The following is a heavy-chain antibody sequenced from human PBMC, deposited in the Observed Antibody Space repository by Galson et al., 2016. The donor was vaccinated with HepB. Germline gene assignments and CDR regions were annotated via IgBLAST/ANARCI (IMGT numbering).Heavy chain of an antibody. Sequence: TLSLTCTVSGGSIISGAYYWSWIRQHPGKGLEWIGYIYYSGSTYYNPSLKSRVTMSVDTSKNHFSLKLSSVTAADTAVYYCARGSLWYDYWGQGTLVTVSS. J-gene: IGHJ4*02. CDR3: ARGSLWYDY. V-gene: IGHV4-31*03. D-gene: IGHD6-13*01. CDR2: IYYSGST. CDR1: GGSIISGAYY.